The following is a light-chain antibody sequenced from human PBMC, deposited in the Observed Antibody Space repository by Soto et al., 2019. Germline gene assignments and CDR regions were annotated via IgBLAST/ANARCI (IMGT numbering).Light chain of an antibody. CDR1: SSDIVGYNY. Sequence: QSALTQPASVSGSPGQSITISCTGTSSDIVGYNYVSWYQKHPGKAPKLLIYEVSNRPSGVSNRFSGSKSGTMASLTISGVLPEDEADYYCSSYTIIGTVIFGGGTKLTVL. CDR3: SSYTIIGTVI. V-gene: IGLV2-14*01. J-gene: IGLJ2*01. CDR2: EVS.